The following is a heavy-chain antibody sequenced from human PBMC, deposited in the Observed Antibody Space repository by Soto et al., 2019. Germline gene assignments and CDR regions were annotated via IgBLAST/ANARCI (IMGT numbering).Heavy chain of an antibody. CDR1: GGSISSYY. CDR2: IYYSGST. CDR3: ARLWAYYDILTGPQYYYYMDV. D-gene: IGHD3-9*01. J-gene: IGHJ6*03. V-gene: IGHV4-59*01. Sequence: SETLSLTCTVSGGSISSYYWSWIRQPPGKGLEWIGYIYYSGSTNYNPSLKSRVTISVDTTKNQFSLKLSCVTAADTAVYYCARLWAYYDILTGPQYYYYMDVWGTGTTVTVSS.